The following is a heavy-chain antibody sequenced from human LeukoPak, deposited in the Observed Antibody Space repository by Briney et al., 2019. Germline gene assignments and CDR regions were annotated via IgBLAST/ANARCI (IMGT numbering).Heavy chain of an antibody. D-gene: IGHD3-22*01. Sequence: PGGSVTLYCAASTFTFNDFAMHRLPQAPGKGLEWVFHISGDGSNSYDADSVKGRFTISRDNSKNSLYLQMNSLRPEDTALYDCAKGRRSSGYVYYYYGMDVWGQGTAVTVSS. CDR3: AKGRRSSGYVYYYYGMDV. V-gene: IGHV3-43*02. CDR1: TFTFNDFA. J-gene: IGHJ6*02. CDR2: ISGDGSNS.